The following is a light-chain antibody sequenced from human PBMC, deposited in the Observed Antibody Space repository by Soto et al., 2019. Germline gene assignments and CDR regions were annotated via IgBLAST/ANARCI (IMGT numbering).Light chain of an antibody. J-gene: IGKJ2*01. V-gene: IGKV3-15*01. CDR3: QQYNNWPPYT. CDR1: QSVTSN. CDR2: GAS. Sequence: EIVMTQSPATLSVSPGDTATLSCRASQSVTSNLAWYQQKPGQAPRLLIYGASTRATGIPARFSGTGFGTEFTLTISSLQSEDFAVYYCQQYNNWPPYTFGQGTKLEIK.